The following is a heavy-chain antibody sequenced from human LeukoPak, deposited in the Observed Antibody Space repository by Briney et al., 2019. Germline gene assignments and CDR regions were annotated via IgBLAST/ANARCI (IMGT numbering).Heavy chain of an antibody. J-gene: IGHJ3*02. V-gene: IGHV3-66*01. CDR2: LYSGGNT. Sequence: PGGSLRLSCAASGFTVSSNYMSWVRQAPGKGLEWVSVLYSGGNTYYADSVKGRFTISRDDSKNTVYLQMKSLRAEDTAVYYCARDQVGGVFDIWGQGTMVTVSS. CDR1: GFTVSSNY. D-gene: IGHD1-26*01. CDR3: ARDQVGGVFDI.